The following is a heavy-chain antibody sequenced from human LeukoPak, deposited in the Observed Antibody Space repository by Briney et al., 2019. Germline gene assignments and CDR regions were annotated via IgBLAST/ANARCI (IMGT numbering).Heavy chain of an antibody. CDR2: ISAYNGNT. D-gene: IGHD6-19*01. V-gene: IGHV1-18*01. CDR3: AKEPWGDSGWYYFDY. Sequence: ASVKVSCKASGYTFTSYGISWVRQAPGQGLEWMGWISAYNGNTNYAQKLQGRVTMTTDTSTSTAYMELRSLRSDDTAVYYCAKEPWGDSGWYYFDYWGQGTLVTVSS. CDR1: GYTFTSYG. J-gene: IGHJ4*02.